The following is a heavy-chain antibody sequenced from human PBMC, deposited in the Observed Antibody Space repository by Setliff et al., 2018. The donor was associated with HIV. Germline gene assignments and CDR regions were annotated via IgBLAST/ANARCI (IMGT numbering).Heavy chain of an antibody. D-gene: IGHD3-10*01. CDR1: GGSIRSDGYY. Sequence: PSETLSLTCSVSGGSIRSDGYYWNWIRQHPEKGLEWIGYIYNNGSTYYNPSLESRLMMSIDPSKNQFSLNLRSVTAADTAVYYCATSPTGEILGSRPFYFDYWGQGTLVTVSS. V-gene: IGHV4-31*03. J-gene: IGHJ4*02. CDR2: IYNNGST. CDR3: ATSPTGEILGSRPFYFDY.